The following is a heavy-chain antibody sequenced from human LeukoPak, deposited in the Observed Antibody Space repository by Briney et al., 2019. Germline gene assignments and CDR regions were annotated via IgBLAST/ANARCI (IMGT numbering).Heavy chain of an antibody. CDR1: GXTFSSYI. J-gene: IGHJ6*02. Sequence: PGGSLRLSCAASGXTFSSYIMSWVRQAPGEGLEWVLSFSPGKNYIYYADSVKGRFTISRDNAKDSLYLQMNSLRAEDTAVYYCARVYARYFDWLPYYYYGMDVWGQGTTVTVSS. CDR2: FSPGKNYI. D-gene: IGHD3-9*01. CDR3: ARVYARYFDWLPYYYYGMDV. V-gene: IGHV3-21*01.